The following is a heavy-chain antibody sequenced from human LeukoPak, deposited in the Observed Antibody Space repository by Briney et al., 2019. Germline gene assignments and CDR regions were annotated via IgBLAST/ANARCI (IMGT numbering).Heavy chain of an antibody. J-gene: IGHJ5*02. V-gene: IGHV1-2*02. CDR3: ARDGPYCSSTSCFLFDP. Sequence: ASVKVSCKASGYTFTSYGISWVRQAPGQGLEWMGWVIPNSGGTNYAQKFQGRVTMTRDTSISTVYMELSRLRSDDTAVYYCARDGPYCSSTSCFLFDPWGQGTLVTVPS. CDR2: VIPNSGGT. D-gene: IGHD2-2*01. CDR1: GYTFTSYG.